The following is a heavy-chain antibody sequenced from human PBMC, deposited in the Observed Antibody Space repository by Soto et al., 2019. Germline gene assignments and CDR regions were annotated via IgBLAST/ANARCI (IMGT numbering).Heavy chain of an antibody. CDR3: ARHDMGVWYFDY. CDR2: IYYSGST. D-gene: IGHD2-8*02. CDR1: GGSISSSSYY. Sequence: QLQLQESGPGLVKPSETLSLTCTVSGGSISSSSYYWGWIRQPPGKGLEWIGSIYYSGSTYYNPSLKSRVTISVDTSKNQFSLKLSSVTAADTAVYYCARHDMGVWYFDYWGQGTLVTVSS. V-gene: IGHV4-39*01. J-gene: IGHJ4*02.